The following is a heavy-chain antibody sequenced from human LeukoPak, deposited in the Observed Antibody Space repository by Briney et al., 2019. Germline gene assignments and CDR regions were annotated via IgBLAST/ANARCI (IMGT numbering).Heavy chain of an antibody. CDR3: AREYRAYSNGWFFDY. CDR2: INPNSGGT. J-gene: IGHJ4*02. D-gene: IGHD6-19*01. V-gene: IGHV1-2*02. Sequence: ASVKVSCKSSGYTFTGYYIHWVRQAPGQGLEWMGCINPNSGGTNFAQKFQGSVTMTRDTSISTASMELSRLRFDDTAVYYCAREYRAYSNGWFFDYWGQGTLVTVSS. CDR1: GYTFTGYY.